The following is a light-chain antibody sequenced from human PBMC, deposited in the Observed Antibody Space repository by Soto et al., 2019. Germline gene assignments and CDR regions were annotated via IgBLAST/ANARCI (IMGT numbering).Light chain of an antibody. V-gene: IGKV1-33*01. J-gene: IGKJ4*01. CDR2: DAS. Sequence: IQMTQSPSSLSASVGDRVTLTCQASQDISNYLNWYQQKPGKAPKLLIYDASNLKIGVPSRFSGSGSGTDFTFSISSLQPEDIATYYCQQYDSLPSFGGGTKVDIK. CDR3: QQYDSLPS. CDR1: QDISNY.